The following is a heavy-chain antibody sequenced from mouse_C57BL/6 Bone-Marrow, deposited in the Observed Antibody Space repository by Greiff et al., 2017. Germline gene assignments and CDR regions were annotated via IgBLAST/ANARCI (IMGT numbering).Heavy chain of an antibody. CDR2: IDPSDSYT. V-gene: IGHV1-50*01. J-gene: IGHJ1*03. CDR3: ARDIITTVVATPYWYFDV. CDR1: GYTFTSYW. D-gene: IGHD1-1*01. Sequence: VQLQQPGAELVKPGASVKLSCKASGYTFTSYWMQWVKQRPGQGLEWIGEIDPSDSYTNYNQKFKGKATLTVDTSSSTAYMQLSSLTSEDSAVXYCARDIITTVVATPYWYFDVWGTGTTVTVSS.